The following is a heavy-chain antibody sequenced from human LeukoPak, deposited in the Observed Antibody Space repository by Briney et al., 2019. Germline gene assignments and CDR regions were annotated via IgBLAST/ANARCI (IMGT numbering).Heavy chain of an antibody. D-gene: IGHD4-11*01. CDR1: GFTFNTYA. CDR2: ISSNGNYI. J-gene: IGHJ4*02. Sequence: GGSLRLSCAASGFTFNTYAMNWVRQAPGKGLEWISSISSNGNYIYYADSLKGRFTVSRDNANNSLYVQMISLRAEDTAVYYCARSNQADDYWGQGTLVTVSS. CDR3: ARSNQADDY. V-gene: IGHV3-21*01.